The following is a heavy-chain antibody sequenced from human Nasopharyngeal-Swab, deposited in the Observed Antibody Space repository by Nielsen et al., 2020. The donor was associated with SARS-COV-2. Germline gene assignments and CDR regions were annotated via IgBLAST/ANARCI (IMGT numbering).Heavy chain of an antibody. CDR3: ARTGGRGVIIFDY. Sequence: GGSLRLSCKGSGYSFTSYWIGWVRQMPGKGLEWMGIIYPGDSDTRYSPSFQGQVTISADKSISTAYLQWSSLKASDTAMYYCARTGGRGVIIFDYWGQRTLVTVSS. V-gene: IGHV5-51*01. CDR2: IYPGDSDT. D-gene: IGHD3-10*01. CDR1: GYSFTSYW. J-gene: IGHJ4*02.